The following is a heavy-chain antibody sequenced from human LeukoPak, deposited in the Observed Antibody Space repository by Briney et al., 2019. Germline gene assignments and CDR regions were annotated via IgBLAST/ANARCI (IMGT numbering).Heavy chain of an antibody. V-gene: IGHV4-34*01. CDR2: INASGKT. CDR3: ARRGNRRYAPSFLDE. D-gene: IGHD5-12*01. J-gene: IGHJ4*02. CDR1: GGSFSTYY. Sequence: SETLSLTCAVSGGSFSTYYWSWIRHPPGKGLEWIGEINASGKTNTHPSLKSRLTISIDTSKNYLSLCARSLTAADTAGYFCARRGNRRYAPSFLDEWGQGTPVTVSS.